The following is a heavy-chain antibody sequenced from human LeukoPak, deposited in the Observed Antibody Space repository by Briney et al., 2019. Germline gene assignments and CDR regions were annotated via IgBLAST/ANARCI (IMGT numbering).Heavy chain of an antibody. CDR2: INTDGSST. V-gene: IGHV3-74*01. Sequence: GGSLRLSCAAFGFTFSSYWMHWVRQAPGKGLVWVSRINTDGSSTSYADSVKGRFTISRDNAKNTLYLQMNSLRAEDTAVYYRARDRSILYDFWSGYPDYWGQGALVTVSS. CDR3: ARDRSILYDFWSGYPDY. J-gene: IGHJ4*02. CDR1: GFTFSSYW. D-gene: IGHD3-3*01.